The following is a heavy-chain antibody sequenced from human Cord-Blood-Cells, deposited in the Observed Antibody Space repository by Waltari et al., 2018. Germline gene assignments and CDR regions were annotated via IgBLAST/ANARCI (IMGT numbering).Heavy chain of an antibody. CDR1: GFTFSSYG. Sequence: VQPGGSLRLSCAASGFTFSSYGMHWVRQAPGKGLEWVAFIRYDGSNKYYADSVKGRFTISRDNSKNTLYLQMNSLRAEDTAVYYCAKGTLRFLEFDYWGQGTLVTVSS. CDR3: AKGTLRFLEFDY. V-gene: IGHV3-30*02. J-gene: IGHJ4*02. CDR2: IRYDGSNK. D-gene: IGHD3-3*01.